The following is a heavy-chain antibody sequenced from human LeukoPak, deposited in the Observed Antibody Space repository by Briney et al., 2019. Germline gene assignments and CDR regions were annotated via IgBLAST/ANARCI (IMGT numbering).Heavy chain of an antibody. Sequence: ASVKVSCKASGYTFTSYGISWVRQAPGQGLEWMGWISAYNGNTNYAQKLQGRVTMTTDTSTSTAYMELRSLRSDDTAVYYCARRSRGYYYDSSGYSDYWGQGTLVTVSS. D-gene: IGHD3-22*01. J-gene: IGHJ4*02. CDR1: GYTFTSYG. V-gene: IGHV1-18*01. CDR3: ARRSRGYYYDSSGYSDY. CDR2: ISAYNGNT.